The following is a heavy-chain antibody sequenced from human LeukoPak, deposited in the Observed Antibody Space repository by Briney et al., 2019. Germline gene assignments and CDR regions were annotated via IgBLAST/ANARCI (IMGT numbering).Heavy chain of an antibody. CDR3: AKSSGSYLYYFDY. CDR1: GFTFSSYA. V-gene: IGHV3-23*01. Sequence: PVGSLRLSCAASGFTFSSYAMSWVRQAPGKGLEWVSAISGSGGSTFYADSVKGRFTISRDNSKNTLYLQMNSLRAEDTAVYSCAKSSGSYLYYFDYWGQGTLDNVSS. CDR2: ISGSGGST. J-gene: IGHJ4*02. D-gene: IGHD3-10*01.